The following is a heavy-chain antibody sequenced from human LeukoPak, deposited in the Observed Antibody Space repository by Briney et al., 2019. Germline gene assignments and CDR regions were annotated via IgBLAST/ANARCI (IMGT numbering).Heavy chain of an antibody. CDR3: AREGNIIRFLND. CDR1: GASVSSGGYY. J-gene: IGHJ4*02. V-gene: IGHV4-61*08. Sequence: SETLSLTCTVSGASVSSGGYYWSWIRQPPGKGLEWIGNIYYSGSTNYNPSLKSRVTISVDTSKNQFSLKVSSVTAADTAVYYCAREGNIIRFLNDWGQGTLVTVSS. D-gene: IGHD3-3*01. CDR2: IYYSGST.